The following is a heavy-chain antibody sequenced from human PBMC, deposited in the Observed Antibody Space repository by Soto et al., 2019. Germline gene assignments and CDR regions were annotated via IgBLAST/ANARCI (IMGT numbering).Heavy chain of an antibody. CDR2: IYSGGST. D-gene: IGHD2-2*01. V-gene: IGHV3-53*04. CDR1: GFTVSSNY. J-gene: IGHJ6*03. CDR3: ARIVGGPAAMIENGLRDYYYYYYMDV. Sequence: GGSLRLSCAASGFTVSSNYMSWVRQAPGKGLEWVSVIYSGGSTYYADSVKGRFTISRHNSKNTLYLQMNSLRAEDTAVYYCARIVGGPAAMIENGLRDYYYYYYMDVWGKGTTVTVSS.